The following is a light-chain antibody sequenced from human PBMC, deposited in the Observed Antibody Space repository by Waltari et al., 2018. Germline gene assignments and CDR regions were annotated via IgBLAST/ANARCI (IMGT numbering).Light chain of an antibody. CDR1: QRVAMA. CDR2: NTY. CDR3: QNYVRLPAT. V-gene: IGKV3-20*01. J-gene: IGKJ1*01. Sequence: EIVLTQSPGTLSLSPGERATLSCRASQRVAMALAWYQQKPGQPPRLLIYNTYTRATGVPDRFSGGGSGTDFSLTISRLEPEDFAVYYCQNYVRLPATFGQGTKVEIK.